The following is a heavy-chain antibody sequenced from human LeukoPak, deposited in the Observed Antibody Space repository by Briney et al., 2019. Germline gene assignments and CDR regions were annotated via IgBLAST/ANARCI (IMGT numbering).Heavy chain of an antibody. D-gene: IGHD2-2*01. CDR3: ARGVFVVVPAHTNLRPFFDY. CDR2: MNPHSGNT. V-gene: IGHV1-8*01. Sequence: GASVKVSCKASGYTFTSYDINWVRQATGQGLEWMGWMNPHSGNTGYAQKFQGRVTMTRNTSITTVYMELSSLRSEDTAVYYCARGVFVVVPAHTNLRPFFDYWGQGTLVTVSS. J-gene: IGHJ4*02. CDR1: GYTFTSYD.